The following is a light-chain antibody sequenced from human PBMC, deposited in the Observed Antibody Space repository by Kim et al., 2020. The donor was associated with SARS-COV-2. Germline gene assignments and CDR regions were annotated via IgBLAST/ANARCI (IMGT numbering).Light chain of an antibody. CDR3: TSYTSSITWV. Sequence: QSALTQPASVSGSPEQSITISCTGTSNDVGGYNFVSWYQQHPGKAPKLMIYAVSKRPSGVSNRFSGSKSGNTASLTISGLQAEDEADYYCTSYTSSITWVFGGGTQLTVL. J-gene: IGLJ3*02. CDR2: AVS. V-gene: IGLV2-14*01. CDR1: SNDVGGYNF.